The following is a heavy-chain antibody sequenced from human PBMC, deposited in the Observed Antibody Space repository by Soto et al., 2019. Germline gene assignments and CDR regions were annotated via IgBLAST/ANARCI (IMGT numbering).Heavy chain of an antibody. D-gene: IGHD3-22*01. Sequence: EVQLVESGGGLVQPGRSPRLACTASGFSFGENAMSWVRQAPGKGLEWVGFIRSKAYGGTIDYAASVKGRFTFSRDDSRSVAYLLMNGLKTEDTAVYYCTRAGIDRSGTTHYYYGMDVWGQGTTVSVSS. CDR1: GFSFGENA. CDR3: TRAGIDRSGTTHYYYGMDV. J-gene: IGHJ6*02. V-gene: IGHV3-49*04. CDR2: IRSKAYGGTI.